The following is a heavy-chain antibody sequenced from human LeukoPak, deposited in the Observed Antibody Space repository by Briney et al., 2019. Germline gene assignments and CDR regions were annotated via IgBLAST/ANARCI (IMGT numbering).Heavy chain of an antibody. Sequence: SETLSLTCTVSGGSISSYYWSWIRQPPGKGLERIRYIYYSGSTNYNPSLKGRVTISVDTSKNQFSLKLSSVTAADTAMYYCARTGAEYSGYDLHYYYYMDVWGKGTTVTVSS. J-gene: IGHJ6*03. CDR1: GGSISSYY. D-gene: IGHD5-12*01. V-gene: IGHV4-59*01. CDR3: ARTGAEYSGYDLHYYYYMDV. CDR2: IYYSGST.